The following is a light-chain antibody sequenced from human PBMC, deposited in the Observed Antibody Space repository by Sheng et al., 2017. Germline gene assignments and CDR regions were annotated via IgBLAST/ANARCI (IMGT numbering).Light chain of an antibody. CDR3: QQYDNLPLT. V-gene: IGKV1-33*01. CDR2: DAS. CDR1: QDISNY. Sequence: DIQMTQSPSSLSASVGDRVTITCQASQDISNYLNWYQQKPGKAPKLLIYDASNLETGVPSRFSGSGSGTDFTFTISSLQPEDIATYYCQQYDNLPLTFGGGEGEDQT. J-gene: IGKJ4*01.